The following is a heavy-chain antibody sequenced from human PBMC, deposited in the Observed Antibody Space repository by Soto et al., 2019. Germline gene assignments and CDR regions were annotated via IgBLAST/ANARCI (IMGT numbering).Heavy chain of an antibody. V-gene: IGHV3-30-3*01. CDR1: GFTFSSYA. D-gene: IGHD3-9*01. CDR3: ARALRYFDWLTTDYYYYYGMDV. J-gene: IGHJ6*02. Sequence: VQLVESGGGVVQPGRSLRLSCAASGFTFSSYAMHWVRQAPGKGLEWVAVISYDGSNKYYADSVKGRFTISRDNSKNTLYLQMNSLRAEDTAVYYCARALRYFDWLTTDYYYYYGMDVWGQGTTVTVSS. CDR2: ISYDGSNK.